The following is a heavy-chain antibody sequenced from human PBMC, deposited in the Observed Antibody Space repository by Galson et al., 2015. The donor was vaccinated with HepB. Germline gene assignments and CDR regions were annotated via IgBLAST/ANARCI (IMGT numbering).Heavy chain of an antibody. D-gene: IGHD6-13*01. Sequence: SVKVSCKASGYTFTGYYMHWVRQAPGQGLEWMGWINPNSGGTDYAQKFQGWVTMTRDTSISTAYMELSRLRSDDTAVYYCARGGPMIAAAGTLRPYYYYYGMDVWGQGTTVTVSS. CDR3: ARGGPMIAAAGTLRPYYYYYGMDV. J-gene: IGHJ6*02. CDR1: GYTFTGYY. CDR2: INPNSGGT. V-gene: IGHV1-2*04.